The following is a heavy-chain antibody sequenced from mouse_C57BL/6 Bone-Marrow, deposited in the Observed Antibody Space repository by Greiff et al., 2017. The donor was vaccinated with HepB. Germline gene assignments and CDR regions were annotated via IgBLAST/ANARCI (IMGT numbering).Heavy chain of an antibody. CDR1: GYTFTSYG. CDR2: IYPRSGNT. D-gene: IGHD1-1*01. V-gene: IGHV1-81*01. Sequence: QVHVKQSGAELARPGASVKLSCKASGYTFTSYGISWVKQRTGQGLEWIGEIYPRSGNTYYNEKFKGKATLTADKSSSTAYMELRSLTSEDSAVYFCEAYYYVSSDVLYAMDYWGQGTSVTVSS. CDR3: EAYYYVSSDVLYAMDY. J-gene: IGHJ4*01.